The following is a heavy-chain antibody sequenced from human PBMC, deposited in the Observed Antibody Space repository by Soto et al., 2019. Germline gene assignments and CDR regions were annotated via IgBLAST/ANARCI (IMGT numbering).Heavy chain of an antibody. CDR1: GGTFSSYA. J-gene: IGHJ4*02. V-gene: IGHV1-69*13. D-gene: IGHD3-22*01. CDR3: ARDMHAYYYDSSGYP. Sequence: ASVKVSCKASGGTFSSYAISWVRQAPGQGLEWMGGIIPIFGTANYAQKFQGRVTITADESTSTAYMELSSLRSEDTAVYYCARDMHAYYYDSSGYPWGQGTLVTVSS. CDR2: IIPIFGTA.